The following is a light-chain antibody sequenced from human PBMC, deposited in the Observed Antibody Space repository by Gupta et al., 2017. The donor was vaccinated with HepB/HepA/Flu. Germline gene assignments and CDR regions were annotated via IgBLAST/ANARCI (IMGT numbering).Light chain of an antibody. V-gene: IGKV3-15*01. CDR1: QVVNRN. CDR2: GAS. CDR3: QQDNTWPLT. J-gene: IGKJ4*01. Sequence: ETVMTQSPATLSVSLGESATLSCWASQVVNRNVAWYQQKPGQAPRLLIYGASTRATGIPVRFSGSASGTDFTLTISSLQSDDSAIYHCQQDNTWPLTFGGGTKVEIK.